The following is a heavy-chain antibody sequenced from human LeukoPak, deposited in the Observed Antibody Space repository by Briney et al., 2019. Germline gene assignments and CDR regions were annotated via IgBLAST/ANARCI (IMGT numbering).Heavy chain of an antibody. CDR3: ARGGYCSGGSCRALKNWFDP. CDR2: ITGSGGGA. J-gene: IGHJ5*02. Sequence: GGSLRLSCAASGFTFSNYAMTWVRQAPGKGLEWVSSITGSGGGAHYADSVKDLFTISRDNSKNTLYLQMNSLRPEDTAVYYCARGGYCSGGSCRALKNWFDPWGQGTLVTVSS. CDR1: GFTFSNYA. D-gene: IGHD2-15*01. V-gene: IGHV3-23*01.